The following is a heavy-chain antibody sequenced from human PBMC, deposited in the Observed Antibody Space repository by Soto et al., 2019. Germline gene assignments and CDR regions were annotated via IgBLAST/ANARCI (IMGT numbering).Heavy chain of an antibody. V-gene: IGHV1-69*01. Sequence: QVQLVQSGAEVKKPGSSVKVSCKASGGTFSMYGISWVRQAPGQGLEWMGVIIPISGTPNYAQKFQGRVTITADESTNTGYMELSSLRSEDTAVYYCARAAYTAMATQWFDPWGQGTLVTVSS. D-gene: IGHD3-16*01. CDR1: GGTFSMYG. CDR2: IIPISGTP. CDR3: ARAAYTAMATQWFDP. J-gene: IGHJ5*02.